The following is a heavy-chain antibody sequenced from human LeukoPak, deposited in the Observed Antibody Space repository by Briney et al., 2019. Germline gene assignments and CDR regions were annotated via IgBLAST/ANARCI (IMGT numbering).Heavy chain of an antibody. CDR1: GGSISSSSYY. J-gene: IGHJ5*02. CDR3: ARSYSSSSSMGS. V-gene: IGHV4-39*07. CDR2: IYYSGST. Sequence: SETLSLTCTVSGGSISSSSYYWGWIRQPPGKGLEWIGSIYYSGSTYYNPSLKSRVTISVDTSKNQFSLKLSSVTAADTAVYYCARSYSSSSSMGSWGQGTLVTVSS. D-gene: IGHD6-6*01.